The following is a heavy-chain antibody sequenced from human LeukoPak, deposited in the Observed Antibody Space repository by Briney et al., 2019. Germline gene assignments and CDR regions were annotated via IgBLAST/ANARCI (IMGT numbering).Heavy chain of an antibody. CDR3: ARDRGNYYDSSGYLPDY. Sequence: GRSLRLSCAASGFTFSSYAMHWVRQAPGKGLEWVAVISYDGSNKYYADSVKGRFTISRDNSKNTLYLQMNSLRAEDTAVYCCARDRGNYYDSSGYLPDYWGQGTLVTVSS. CDR1: GFTFSSYA. V-gene: IGHV3-30*04. J-gene: IGHJ4*02. CDR2: ISYDGSNK. D-gene: IGHD3-22*01.